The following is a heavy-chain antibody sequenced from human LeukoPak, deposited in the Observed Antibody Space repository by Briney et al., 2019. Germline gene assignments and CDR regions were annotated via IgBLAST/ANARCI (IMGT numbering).Heavy chain of an antibody. V-gene: IGHV1-58*02. D-gene: IGHD3-10*01. CDR3: AAVYGSGRQRYY. CDR2: IVVGSGNT. J-gene: IGHJ4*02. CDR1: GFTFTSSA. Sequence: SVKVSCKASGFTFTSSAMQWVRQARGQRLEWIGWIVVGSGNTNYAQKFQERVTITRDMSTSTAYMELSSLRSDDTAVYYCAAVYGSGRQRYYWGQGTLVTVSS.